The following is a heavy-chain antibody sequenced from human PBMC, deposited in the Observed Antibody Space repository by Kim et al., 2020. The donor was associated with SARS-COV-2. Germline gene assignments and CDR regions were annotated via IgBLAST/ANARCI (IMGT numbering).Heavy chain of an antibody. Sequence: SETLSLTCTVSGGSISSSSYYWGWIRQPPGKGLEWIGSIYYSGSTYYNPSLKSRVTISVDTSKNQFSLKLSSVTAADTAVYYCARGVLLWFGELLPNWF. V-gene: IGHV4-39*07. CDR2: IYYSGST. D-gene: IGHD3-10*01. CDR1: GGSISSSSYY. CDR3: ARGVLLWFGELLPNWF. J-gene: IGHJ5*01.